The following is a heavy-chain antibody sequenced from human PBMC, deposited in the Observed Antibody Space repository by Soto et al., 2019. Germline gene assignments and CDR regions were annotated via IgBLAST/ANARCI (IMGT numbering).Heavy chain of an antibody. V-gene: IGHV3-15*01. CDR1: GFTFRNAW. CDR2: IKREADGGTA. Sequence: EVQLVESGGGLVKPGGSLTLSCKASGFTFRNAWMSWVRQAPGKGLEWVGRIKREADGGTADYAAPVKGRVTISRGDSKDTLFLQMRSLKTEDTAVYFCTARLYYSDISGHPWDFDYWGQGTLVTVSS. D-gene: IGHD3-22*01. CDR3: TARLYYSDISGHPWDFDY. J-gene: IGHJ4*02.